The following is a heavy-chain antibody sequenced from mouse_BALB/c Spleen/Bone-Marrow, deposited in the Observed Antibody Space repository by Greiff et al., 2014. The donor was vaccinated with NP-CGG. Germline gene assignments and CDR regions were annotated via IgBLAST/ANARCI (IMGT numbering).Heavy chain of an antibody. CDR1: GHSITSDYY. J-gene: IGHJ4*01. Sequence: VQLKESGPGLVKPSQSLSLTCSVTGHSITSDYYWNWIRQFPGNKLEWMGYISHDGTNNYSPSLKNRFSITRDTSKNQFFLKLNSVTTEDTATYYCSSYNYYGMDYWGQGTSVTVSS. V-gene: IGHV3-6*02. CDR3: SSYNYYGMDY. CDR2: ISHDGTN.